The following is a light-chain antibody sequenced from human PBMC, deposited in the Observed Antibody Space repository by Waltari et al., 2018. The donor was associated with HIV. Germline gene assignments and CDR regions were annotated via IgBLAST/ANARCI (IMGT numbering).Light chain of an antibody. CDR1: RGHTTYA. J-gene: IGLJ2*01. V-gene: IGLV4-69*01. CDR2: VNSDGSL. CDR3: QTWGAGIVV. Sequence: QVVLTQSPSASASLGASVKITCTLSRGHTTYAIAWHQQQPEKGPRFLMKVNSDGSLTKVDEFPDRFSGSAYGPERSLTISSLQAEDEGDYYCQTWGAGIVVFGGGTKLSVL.